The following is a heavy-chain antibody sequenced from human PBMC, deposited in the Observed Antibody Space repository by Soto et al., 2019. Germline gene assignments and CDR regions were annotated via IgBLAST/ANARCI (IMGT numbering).Heavy chain of an antibody. CDR3: AHSTDQDSSGYPDAFDI. CDR2: IYWDDDK. CDR1: GFSLSTSGVG. V-gene: IGHV2-5*02. J-gene: IGHJ3*02. D-gene: IGHD3-22*01. Sequence: QITLKESGPTLVKPTQTLTLTCTFSGFSLSTSGVGVGWIRQPPGKALEWLALIYWDDDKRYSPSLKSRLTITKDTSKNQVVLTMTNMDPVDTATYYCAHSTDQDSSGYPDAFDIWGQGTMVTVSS.